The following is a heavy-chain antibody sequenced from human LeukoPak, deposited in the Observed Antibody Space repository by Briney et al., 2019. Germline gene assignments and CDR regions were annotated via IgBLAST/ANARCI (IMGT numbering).Heavy chain of an antibody. CDR3: ARGLFDWFDP. CDR1: GGSFSGYY. CDR2: INHSGST. J-gene: IGHJ5*02. D-gene: IGHD2-21*01. V-gene: IGHV4-34*01. Sequence: SETLSLTCAVYGGSFSGYYWSWIRRPPGKGLEWIGEINHSGSTNYNPSLKSRVTISVDTSKNQFSLKLSSVTAADTAVYYCARGLFDWFDPWGQGTLVTVSS.